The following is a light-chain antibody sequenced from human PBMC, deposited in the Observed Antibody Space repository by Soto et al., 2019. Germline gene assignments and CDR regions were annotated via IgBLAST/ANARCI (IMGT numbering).Light chain of an antibody. CDR3: QQRTNWPSST. Sequence: EVVLTQSPATLSLSXGERATLSCRASQSVRTYLAWYQQKPGQVPRLLIHDASSRATGIPARFSGSGSGTDFTLTISSLEPEDFAVYYCQQRTNWPSSTFGQGTRPEIK. CDR2: DAS. J-gene: IGKJ5*01. V-gene: IGKV3-11*01. CDR1: QSVRTY.